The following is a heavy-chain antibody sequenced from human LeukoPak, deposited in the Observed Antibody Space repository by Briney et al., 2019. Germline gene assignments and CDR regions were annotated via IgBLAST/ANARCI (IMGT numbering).Heavy chain of an antibody. J-gene: IGHJ5*02. Sequence: GASVKVSCKASGYTFTSYYMHWVRQAPGQGLEWMGIINPSGGSTSYAQKFQGRVTMTRDTSTSTVYMELSSLRSEDTAVYYCAREAYSGGWQSRDAFDPWGQGTLVTVSS. CDR3: AREAYSGGWQSRDAFDP. D-gene: IGHD6-19*01. V-gene: IGHV1-46*01. CDR2: INPSGGST. CDR1: GYTFTSYY.